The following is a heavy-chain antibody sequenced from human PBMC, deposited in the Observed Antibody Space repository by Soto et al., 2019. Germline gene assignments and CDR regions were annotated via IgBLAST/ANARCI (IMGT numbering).Heavy chain of an antibody. V-gene: IGHV3-15*01. CDR3: AKRGVGYSGPGFDY. CDR2: IKSKIDAETT. D-gene: IGHD5-12*01. Sequence: LXLSCAASRFTFSYARMSWVRQAPWKGLEWVGRIKSKIDAETTDYAAPVEGRFTISRDDSKTTLYLQMNSLKTEDTAVYYCAKRGVGYSGPGFDYWGQGALVTVPS. CDR1: RFTFSYAR. J-gene: IGHJ4*02.